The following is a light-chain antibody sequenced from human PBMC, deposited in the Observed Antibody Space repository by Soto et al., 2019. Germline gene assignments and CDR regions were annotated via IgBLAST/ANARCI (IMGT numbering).Light chain of an antibody. Sequence: VLTQPPSASGTPGQTVTISCSGSSSNIGSNTVNWFQQVPGTAPKLLIYNNDQRPSGVPDRFSGSKSGTSASLAISGLQSADEAGYYCATWDASRNKVFGTGTKVTVL. J-gene: IGLJ1*01. CDR3: ATWDASRNKV. CDR2: NND. V-gene: IGLV1-44*01. CDR1: SSNIGSNT.